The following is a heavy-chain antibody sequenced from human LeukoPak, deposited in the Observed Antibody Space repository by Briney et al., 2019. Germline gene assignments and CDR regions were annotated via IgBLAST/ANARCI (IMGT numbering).Heavy chain of an antibody. CDR2: MNPNSGNT. CDR1: GYTFTSYD. Sequence: ASVKVSCMASGYTFTSYDINWVRQATGQGLEWMGWMNPNSGNTGYAQKLQGRVTMTRNTSISTAYMELSSLRSEDTAVYYCARGPYYGSGSQPPRYWGQGTLVTVSS. D-gene: IGHD3-10*01. V-gene: IGHV1-8*01. CDR3: ARGPYYGSGSQPPRY. J-gene: IGHJ4*02.